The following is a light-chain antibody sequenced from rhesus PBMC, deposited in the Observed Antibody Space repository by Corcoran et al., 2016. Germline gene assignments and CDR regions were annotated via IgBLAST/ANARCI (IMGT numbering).Light chain of an antibody. CDR2: GAS. V-gene: IGKV3-24*04. CDR1: QSVGSY. J-gene: IGKJ1*01. Sequence: ETVVTQSPATLALSPGERATLSCRASQSVGSYLAWSQQNPGQVFRLLMYGASSRATGIPERVSGSGSGTDFPLTLSSLEPEDVGVYYCQQSSNLWTIGQGTKVEIK. CDR3: QQSSNLWT.